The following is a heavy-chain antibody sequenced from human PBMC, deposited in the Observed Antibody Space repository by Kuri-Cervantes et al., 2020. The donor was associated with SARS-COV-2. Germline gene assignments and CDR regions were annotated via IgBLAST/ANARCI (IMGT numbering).Heavy chain of an antibody. CDR3: ARALDRPLYYFDY. D-gene: IGHD1-1*01. CDR2: INPNSGGT. V-gene: IGHV1-2*04. CDR1: GGTFSSYA. J-gene: IGHJ4*02. Sequence: ASVKVSCKASGGTFSSYAISWVRQAPGQGLEWMGWINPNSGGTNYAQKFQGWVTMTRDTSISTAYMELSRLRSDDTAVYYCARALDRPLYYFDYWGQGTLVTVSS.